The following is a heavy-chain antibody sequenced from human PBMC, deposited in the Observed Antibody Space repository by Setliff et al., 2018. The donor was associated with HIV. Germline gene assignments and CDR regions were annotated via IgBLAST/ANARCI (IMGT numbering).Heavy chain of an antibody. CDR1: GFTFVDYD. CDR2: INWNGRST. Sequence: GESLKISCAVSGFTFVDYDMTWVRQAPGKGLEWVSGINWNGRSTGYADSLKGRFTISRDNAKNSLYLEMNSLRAEDTALYYCARGYSTGYASTWFHYWGQGTQVTVSS. D-gene: IGHD6-13*01. CDR3: ARGYSTGYASTWFHY. V-gene: IGHV3-20*04. J-gene: IGHJ4*02.